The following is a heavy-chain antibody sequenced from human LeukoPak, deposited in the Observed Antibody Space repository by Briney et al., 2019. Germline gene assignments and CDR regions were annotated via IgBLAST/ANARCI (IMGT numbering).Heavy chain of an antibody. J-gene: IGHJ5*02. CDR3: SRDLLMYYSGSGEST. V-gene: IGHV1-2*02. D-gene: IGHD3-10*01. Sequence: ASVKVSCKASGYTFTGYYIHWVRQAPGQGPEWMGWINPHSGATNYAQKFQGRVTVTRDTSISTAFMELSSLRSDDTAMYYCSRDLLMYYSGSGESTWGQGTQVTVSS. CDR2: INPHSGAT. CDR1: GYTFTGYY.